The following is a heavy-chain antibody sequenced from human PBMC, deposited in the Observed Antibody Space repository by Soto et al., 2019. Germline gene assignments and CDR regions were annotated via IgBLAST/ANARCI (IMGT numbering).Heavy chain of an antibody. CDR1: GGSTNSAYY. CDR2: VYSGGGT. V-gene: IGHV4-39*01. D-gene: IGHD5-12*01. J-gene: IGHJ3*02. CDR3: ASQRGFDGFDI. Sequence: QVQLQESGPGLVKPAETLSLTCTVSGGSTNSAYYWGWVRQPPEKGLEWIGSVYSGGGTFSNPSLKSRVTIYLDSSKNQVSMKLASVTAADTALYFCASQRGFDGFDIWGRGTMVAVS.